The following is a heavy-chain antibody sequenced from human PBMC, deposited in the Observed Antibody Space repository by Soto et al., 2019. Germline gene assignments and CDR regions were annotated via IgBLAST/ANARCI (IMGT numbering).Heavy chain of an antibody. D-gene: IGHD3-10*01. Sequence: ASVKVSCKASGYTFTSYAMHWVRQAPGQRLEWMGWINAGNGNTKYSQKFQGRVTITRDTSASTAYMELSSLRSEDTAVYYCARPLPLGVVYYYGSGSPPPMDYWGQGTLVTVSS. V-gene: IGHV1-3*01. CDR2: INAGNGNT. CDR1: GYTFTSYA. J-gene: IGHJ4*02. CDR3: ARPLPLGVVYYYGSGSPPPMDY.